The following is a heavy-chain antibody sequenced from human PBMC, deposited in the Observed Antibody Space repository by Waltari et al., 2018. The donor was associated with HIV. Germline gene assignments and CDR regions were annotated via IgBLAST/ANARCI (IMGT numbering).Heavy chain of an antibody. CDR2: IYYSGYT. D-gene: IGHD6-13*01. Sequence: QVQLQESGPGLVKPSETLSLTCTVSGGSFSGYSWSWIRQPPGKGLEWIGYIYYSGYTTYHPSLKRRVTISVDTSKNHFSLKLSSVTAADTAVYYCASTLAAAGTRGWFDPWGQGTLVTVSS. CDR1: GGSFSGYS. CDR3: ASTLAAAGTRGWFDP. J-gene: IGHJ5*02. V-gene: IGHV4-59*01.